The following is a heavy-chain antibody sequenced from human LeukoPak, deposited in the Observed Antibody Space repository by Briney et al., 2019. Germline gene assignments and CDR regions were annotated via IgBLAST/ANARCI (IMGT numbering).Heavy chain of an antibody. CDR2: IYPGDSDT. CDR3: ARRFVSWSSRNCGGDCFSQYFDY. Sequence: AGESLKISCKGSGYDFSGDWIGWVRQMPGKGLELMGIIYPGDSDTRYSPSFQGQVTISADKSISTAYLQWSSLKASDTAMYYCARRFVSWSSRNCGGDCFSQYFDYWGQGTLVTVSS. CDR1: GYDFSGDW. V-gene: IGHV5-51*01. D-gene: IGHD2-21*02. J-gene: IGHJ4*02.